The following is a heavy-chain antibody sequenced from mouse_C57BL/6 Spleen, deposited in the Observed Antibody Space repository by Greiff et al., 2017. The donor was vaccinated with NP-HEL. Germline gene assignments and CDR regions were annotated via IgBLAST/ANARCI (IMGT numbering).Heavy chain of an antibody. J-gene: IGHJ3*01. Sequence: QVQLQQSGAELVKPGASVKLSCKASGYTFTSYWMQWVKQRPGQGLEWIGEIDPSDSYTNYNQKFKGKATLTVDTSSSTAYMQLSSLTSEDSAVYYCASGYGSSPAWFAYWGQGTLVTVSA. V-gene: IGHV1-50*01. CDR2: IDPSDSYT. CDR1: GYTFTSYW. D-gene: IGHD1-1*01. CDR3: ASGYGSSPAWFAY.